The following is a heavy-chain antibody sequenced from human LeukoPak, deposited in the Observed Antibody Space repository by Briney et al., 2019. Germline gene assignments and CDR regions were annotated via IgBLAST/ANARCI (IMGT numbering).Heavy chain of an antibody. CDR3: ARGLLTWVSPFDI. CDR2: VYYSGST. J-gene: IGHJ3*02. V-gene: IGHV4-59*01. Sequence: SETLSLTCTVSDGSITSYYWSWIRQPPGKGLEWIGYVYYSGSTKYNPSLKSRVTISVDTSKNQFSLKLSSVTAADTAIYYCARGLLTWVSPFDIWGHGTMVTVSS. D-gene: IGHD3-9*01. CDR1: DGSITSYY.